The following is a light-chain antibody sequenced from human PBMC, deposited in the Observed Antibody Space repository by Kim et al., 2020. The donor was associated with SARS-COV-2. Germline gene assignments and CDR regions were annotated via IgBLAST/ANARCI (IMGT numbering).Light chain of an antibody. Sequence: GKTLTISCTRSLGSIDANSVQWYQHRPGGVPSAVIYEDDQRPSGVSDRFSGSIDNSSNSASLTISGLKTEDEADYYCQSYNRSNVVFGGGTQLTVL. CDR1: LGSIDANS. CDR3: QSYNRSNVV. J-gene: IGLJ2*01. CDR2: EDD. V-gene: IGLV6-57*03.